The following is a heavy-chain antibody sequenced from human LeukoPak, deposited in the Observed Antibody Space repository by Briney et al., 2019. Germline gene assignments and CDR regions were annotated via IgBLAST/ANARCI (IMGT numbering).Heavy chain of an antibody. Sequence: PGGSLRLSCAASGFTFSSCDMHWVRQAPGKGLEWVTIIWYDGSNKYYADSVRGRFTISRDNSKNTLYLQMNSLRAEDTAVYYCARDSYWDGDYALDYWGQGTLVTVSS. J-gene: IGHJ4*02. D-gene: IGHD4-17*01. CDR2: IWYDGSNK. V-gene: IGHV3-33*01. CDR1: GFTFSSCD. CDR3: ARDSYWDGDYALDY.